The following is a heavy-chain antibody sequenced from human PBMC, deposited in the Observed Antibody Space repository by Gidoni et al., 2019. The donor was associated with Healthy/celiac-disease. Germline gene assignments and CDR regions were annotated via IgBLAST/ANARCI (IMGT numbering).Heavy chain of an antibody. Sequence: QVQLQQWGAGLLKPSETLSITCAVYGGSFSGYYWSWIRQPPGKGLEWIGEINHSGSTNYNPSLKSRVTISVDTSKNQFSLKLSSVTAADTAVYYCARGPYGSGSYYLNWFDPWGQGTLVTVSS. D-gene: IGHD3-10*01. J-gene: IGHJ5*02. CDR2: INHSGST. V-gene: IGHV4-34*01. CDR1: GGSFSGYY. CDR3: ARGPYGSGSYYLNWFDP.